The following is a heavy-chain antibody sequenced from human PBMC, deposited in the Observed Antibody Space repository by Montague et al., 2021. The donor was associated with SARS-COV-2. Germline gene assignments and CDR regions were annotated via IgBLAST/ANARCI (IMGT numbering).Heavy chain of an antibody. V-gene: IGHV3-48*03. J-gene: IGHJ1*01. CDR2: ISSSGSTI. D-gene: IGHD3-22*01. Sequence: SLRLSCAASGFTFSSYEMNWVRQAPGKGLEWVSYISSSGSTIYYADSVKGRFTISRDNAKNSLYLQMNSLRAEDTAVYYCASLNYYGSSGYYSGGTPDEYFQHWGQGTLVTVSS. CDR3: ASLNYYGSSGYYSGGTPDEYFQH. CDR1: GFTFSSYE.